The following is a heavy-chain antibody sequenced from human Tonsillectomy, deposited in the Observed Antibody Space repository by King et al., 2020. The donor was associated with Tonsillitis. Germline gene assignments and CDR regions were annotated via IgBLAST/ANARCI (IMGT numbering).Heavy chain of an antibody. V-gene: IGHV4-39*01. Sequence: QLQESGPGLVKPSETLSLTCTVSGGSISSNYYYWAWIRQPPGKGLEWIGSLYYTGGPYYSPSLKSRVSISVDTSKNQVSLRLSSVTPADTAVYYCARPSIAVAGRGWFDPWGQGTLVTVSS. D-gene: IGHD6-19*01. CDR1: GGSISSNYYY. CDR3: ARPSIAVAGRGWFDP. J-gene: IGHJ5*02. CDR2: LYYTGGP.